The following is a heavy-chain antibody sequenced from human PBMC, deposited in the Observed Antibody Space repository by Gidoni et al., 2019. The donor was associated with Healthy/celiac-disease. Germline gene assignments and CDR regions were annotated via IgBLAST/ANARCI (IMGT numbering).Heavy chain of an antibody. Sequence: QVQLVQSGAEVKKPGSSVKVSCKASAGTFSTYAISWVRQAPGQGLEWMGGIIPIFGTANDAQKCQGRVTITADESTSTAYMELSSLRSEDTAVYYCARPAYYDILTGYYTSPWFDPWGQGTLVTVSS. CDR1: AGTFSTYA. CDR3: ARPAYYDILTGYYTSPWFDP. J-gene: IGHJ5*02. V-gene: IGHV1-69*01. CDR2: IIPIFGTA. D-gene: IGHD3-9*01.